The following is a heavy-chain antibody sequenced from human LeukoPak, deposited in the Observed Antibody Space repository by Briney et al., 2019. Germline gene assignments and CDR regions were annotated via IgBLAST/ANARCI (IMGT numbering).Heavy chain of an antibody. CDR3: ARDLSITGTTEIDY. V-gene: IGHV3-30*02. J-gene: IGHJ4*02. CDR1: GFTFSSYG. D-gene: IGHD1-20*01. Sequence: GGSLRLSCAASGFTFSSYGMHWVRQAPGKGLEWVAFIRYDGSNKYYADSVKGRFTISRDNSKNTLYLQMNSLRAEDTAVYYCARDLSITGTTEIDYWGQGTLVTVSS. CDR2: IRYDGSNK.